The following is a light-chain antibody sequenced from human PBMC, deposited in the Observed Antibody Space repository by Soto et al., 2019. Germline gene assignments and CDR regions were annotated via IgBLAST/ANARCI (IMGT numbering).Light chain of an antibody. CDR2: AAS. V-gene: IGKV1-39*01. Sequence: DIEMTQSPSSLSASLGDRVTITCRASQSISNYLHWYQHKPGKAPKLLIYAASSLQSGVPTRFSGSGSGTDFTLTISSLQPEDCATYYCQQSYHTPLTFGGGTKVEIK. CDR1: QSISNY. J-gene: IGKJ4*01. CDR3: QQSYHTPLT.